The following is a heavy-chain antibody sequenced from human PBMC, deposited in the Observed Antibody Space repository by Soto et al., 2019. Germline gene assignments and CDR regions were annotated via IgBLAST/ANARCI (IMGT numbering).Heavy chain of an antibody. J-gene: IGHJ4*02. CDR1: GFTFSPYT. CDR3: TRERGGAYFDY. V-gene: IGHV3-21*01. CDR2: ITSSGGNI. Sequence: EVQLVESGGGLVKPGGSLRLSCAASGFTFSPYTMNWVRQTPGRGLEWVSSITSSGGNIYYADSVKGRFTISRDNAKNSLCLQMSSLRAEDTAVYYCTRERGGAYFDYWGQGTLVTVSS. D-gene: IGHD6-25*01.